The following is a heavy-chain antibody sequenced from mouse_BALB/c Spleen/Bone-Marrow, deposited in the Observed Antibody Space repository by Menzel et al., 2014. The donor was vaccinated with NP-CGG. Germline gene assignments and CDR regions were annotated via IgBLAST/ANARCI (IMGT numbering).Heavy chain of an antibody. D-gene: IGHD2-1*01. J-gene: IGHJ2*01. CDR1: GLTFNNYG. CDR3: SRGNYGNYVDYFDY. CDR2: INRNGGSS. V-gene: IGHV5-6-3*01. Sequence: VQLKESGGGLVQPGGSLKVSCAASGLTFNNYGMSWVRQTPDKRLELVATINRNGGSSYYPDSVKGRFTISRDNAKNTLYLQMSSLKSEDTAIYYCSRGNYGNYVDYFDYWGQGTTLTVSS.